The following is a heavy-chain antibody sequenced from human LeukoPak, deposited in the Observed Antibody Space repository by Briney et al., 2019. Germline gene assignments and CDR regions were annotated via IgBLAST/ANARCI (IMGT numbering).Heavy chain of an antibody. CDR2: ISYDGSNK. Sequence: GGSLRLSCAASGFTFSSYGMSWVRQAPGKGLEWVAVISYDGSNKYYADSVKGRFTISRDNSKNTLYLQMNSLRAEDTAVYYCARGWATILSGSFDYWGQGTLVTVSS. CDR3: ARGWATILSGSFDY. J-gene: IGHJ4*02. CDR1: GFTFSSYG. D-gene: IGHD5-12*01. V-gene: IGHV3-30*03.